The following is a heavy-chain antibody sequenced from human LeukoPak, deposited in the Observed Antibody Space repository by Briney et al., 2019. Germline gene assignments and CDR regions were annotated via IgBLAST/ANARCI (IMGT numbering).Heavy chain of an antibody. CDR3: ARDLYDNNRVQDY. CDR2: ISTSSTNT. J-gene: IGHJ4*02. CDR1: GFTFSDYY. V-gene: IGHV3-11*05. Sequence: GGSLRLSCAASGFTFSDYYMTWIRQAPGKGLEWVSDISTSSTNTKYADSVKGRFTISRGNAKNSLYLQMNSLQAEDTAVYYCARDLYDNNRVQDYWGQGTLVTVSS. D-gene: IGHD1-14*01.